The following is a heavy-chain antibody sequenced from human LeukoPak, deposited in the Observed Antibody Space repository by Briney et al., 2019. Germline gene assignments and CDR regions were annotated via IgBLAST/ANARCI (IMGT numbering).Heavy chain of an antibody. V-gene: IGHV3-53*01. CDR2: TYSGGST. Sequence: GGSLRLSCAASGFTVSSNYMSWVRQAPGKGLEWVSVTYSGGSTYYAGSVKGRFTISRDNSKNTLYLQMNSLRAEDTAVYYCHKGVTSDWGQGTLVTVSS. D-gene: IGHD5-18*01. J-gene: IGHJ4*02. CDR3: HKGVTSD. CDR1: GFTVSSNY.